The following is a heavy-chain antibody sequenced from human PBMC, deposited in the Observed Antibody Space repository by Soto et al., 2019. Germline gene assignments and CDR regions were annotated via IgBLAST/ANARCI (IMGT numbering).Heavy chain of an antibody. V-gene: IGHV1-2*04. CDR3: AREGATYYYDSSGYPESAFDI. D-gene: IGHD3-22*01. J-gene: IGHJ3*02. Sequence: ASVKVSCKASGDTFTGYYMHWVRQAPGKGLEWMGWINPNSGGTNYAQKFQGWVTMTRDTSISTAYMELSRLRSDDTAAYYCAREGATYYYDSSGYPESAFDIWGQGTMVTVSS. CDR1: GDTFTGYY. CDR2: INPNSGGT.